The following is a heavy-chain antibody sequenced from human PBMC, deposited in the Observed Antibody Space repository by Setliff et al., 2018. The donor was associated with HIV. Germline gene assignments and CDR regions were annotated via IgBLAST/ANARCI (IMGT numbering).Heavy chain of an antibody. V-gene: IGHV4-39*01. Sequence: PSETLSLTCTVSAGSIRSSTYYWAWIRQPPGKGLEWIGTIYYSGSTYYNPSLKSRATISVDMSKNQFSLRLSSVTAADTAVYYCIIAYSSGWLAPMGFDSWGQGTLVTVPS. CDR3: IIAYSSGWLAPMGFDS. CDR1: AGSIRSSTYY. D-gene: IGHD6-19*01. J-gene: IGHJ4*02. CDR2: IYYSGST.